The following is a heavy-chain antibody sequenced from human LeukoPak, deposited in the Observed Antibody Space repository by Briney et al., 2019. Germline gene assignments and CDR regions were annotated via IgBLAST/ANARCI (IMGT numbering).Heavy chain of an antibody. CDR2: IHYSGST. CDR3: TRTGSTGDY. D-gene: IGHD1-7*01. J-gene: IGHJ4*02. CDR1: GGSVSGGNYY. V-gene: IGHV4-61*01. Sequence: SETLSLTCTVSGGSVSGGNYYCSWIRQSPGKGLEWIGYIHYSGSTVCNPSLKSRVAMSIDTSKNQFSRNLSSATAADTAVYYCTRTGSTGDYWGQGTLVTVSS.